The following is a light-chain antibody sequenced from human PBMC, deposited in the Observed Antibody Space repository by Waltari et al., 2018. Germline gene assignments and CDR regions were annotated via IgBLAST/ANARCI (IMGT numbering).Light chain of an antibody. CDR3: SSYTASSTWV. Sequence: QSALTQPASVSGSPGQSITIYCIGTSSDIGDYNYVSWYQQHVGKAPKLMIYDVTKRPSGVSYRFSGSKSGNTASLTISGLQAEDEADYYCSSYTASSTWVFGGGTKLTVL. V-gene: IGLV2-14*01. CDR2: DVT. J-gene: IGLJ3*02. CDR1: SSDIGDYNY.